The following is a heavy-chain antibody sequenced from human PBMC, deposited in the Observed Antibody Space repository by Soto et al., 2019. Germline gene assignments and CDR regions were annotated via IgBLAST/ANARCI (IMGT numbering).Heavy chain of an antibody. CDR3: ARGGQHFRNPLWDNYYYGMDV. J-gene: IGHJ6*02. D-gene: IGHD3-16*01. CDR2: INQEGSEK. Sequence: EAQLVESGGGSVQPGGSLRLSCTASGFTFSNYWMSWVRQAPGKGLEWVANINQEGSEKDYVDSVKSRFTISRDYAKNSLFLQMNSLRAEDTAVYYCARGGQHFRNPLWDNYYYGMDVWGQGTTVTVSS. V-gene: IGHV3-7*05. CDR1: GFTFSNYW.